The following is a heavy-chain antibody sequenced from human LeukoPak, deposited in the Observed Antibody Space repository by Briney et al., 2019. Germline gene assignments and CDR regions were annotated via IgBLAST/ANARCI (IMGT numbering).Heavy chain of an antibody. D-gene: IGHD2-2*02. J-gene: IGHJ3*02. Sequence: SETLSLTCAVYGGSFSGYYWSWIRQPPGKGLEWIGEINHSGSTNYNPSLKSRVTISVDTSKNQFSLKLSSVTAADTAVYYCARDTALFRAYDIWGQGTLVTVSS. CDR3: ARDTALFRAYDI. CDR1: GGSFSGYY. CDR2: INHSGST. V-gene: IGHV4-34*01.